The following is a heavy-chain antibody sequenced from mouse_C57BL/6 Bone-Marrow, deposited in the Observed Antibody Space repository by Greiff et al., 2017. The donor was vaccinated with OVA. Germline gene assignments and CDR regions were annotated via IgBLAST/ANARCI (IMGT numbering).Heavy chain of an antibody. CDR3: ARDGSSYADC. CDR2: IDPNSGGT. J-gene: IGHJ2*01. V-gene: IGHV1-72*01. CDR1: GYTFTSYW. D-gene: IGHD1-1*01. Sequence: QVQLQQPGAELVKPGASVKLSCKASGYTFTSYWMHWVKQRPGRGLEWIGMIDPNSGGTKYNEKFKSKATLTVDKASSTAYMQLSSLTSEDSAVYDCARDGSSYADCWGQGTTLTVSS.